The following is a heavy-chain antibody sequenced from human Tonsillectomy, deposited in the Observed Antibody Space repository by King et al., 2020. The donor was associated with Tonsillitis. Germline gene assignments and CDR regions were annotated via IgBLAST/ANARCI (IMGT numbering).Heavy chain of an antibody. V-gene: IGHV3-23*03. Sequence: QLVQSGGGLVQPGGSLRLSCAASGFTFSNFAMNWVRQAPGKGLEWVSVVYRGGGTTYADSVKGRFTVSREDSKNTLYLQMNSLRTEDTAVYYCAKDRGPWQFDYWGQGTLVTASS. CDR2: VYRGGGTT. CDR1: GFTFSNFA. D-gene: IGHD3-10*01. J-gene: IGHJ4*02. CDR3: AKDRGPWQFDY.